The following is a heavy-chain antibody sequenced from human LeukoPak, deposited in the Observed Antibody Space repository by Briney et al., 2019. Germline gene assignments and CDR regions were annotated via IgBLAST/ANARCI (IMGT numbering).Heavy chain of an antibody. Sequence: PGGSLRLSCAASGFTFSSYEMNWVRQAPGKGLEWVSSITSGSSYIYYADSVKGRFTISRDNAKNSLYLQMNSLRAEDTAVNYCARDPRGPTGYDTISRDTFDYWGQGTLVTVSS. CDR2: ITSGSSYI. D-gene: IGHD2-8*01. J-gene: IGHJ4*02. CDR3: ARDPRGPTGYDTISRDTFDY. CDR1: GFTFSSYE. V-gene: IGHV3-21*01.